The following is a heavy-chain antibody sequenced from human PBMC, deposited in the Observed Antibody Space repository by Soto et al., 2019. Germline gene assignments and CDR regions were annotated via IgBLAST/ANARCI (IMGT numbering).Heavy chain of an antibody. J-gene: IGHJ5*01. Sequence: ASVKVSCKASGYTFTGYYMHWVRQAPGQGLEWMGWINPNSGGTNYAQKFQGWVTMTRDTSISTAYMELSRLRSDDTAVYYCARDRGSGWYNLFDSWGQGTLVTVSS. V-gene: IGHV1-2*04. CDR1: GYTFTGYY. CDR2: INPNSGGT. D-gene: IGHD6-19*01. CDR3: ARDRGSGWYNLFDS.